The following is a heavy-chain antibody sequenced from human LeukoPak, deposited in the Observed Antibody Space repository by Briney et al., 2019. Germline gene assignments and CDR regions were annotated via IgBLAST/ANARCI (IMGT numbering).Heavy chain of an antibody. CDR3: ARGTGAPNYFDY. J-gene: IGHJ4*02. Sequence: GASVKVSCKASGYTFTGYYIHWVRQAPGQGLEWMGWINPNNGGTNYAQKLQGRVTVTRDTSIGTAYMELSSLRSDDTAVYYCARGTGAPNYFDYWGQGTLVTVSS. V-gene: IGHV1-2*02. D-gene: IGHD7-27*01. CDR2: INPNNGGT. CDR1: GYTFTGYY.